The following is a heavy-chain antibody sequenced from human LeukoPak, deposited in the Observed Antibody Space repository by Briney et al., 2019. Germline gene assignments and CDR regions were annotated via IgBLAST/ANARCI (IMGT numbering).Heavy chain of an antibody. CDR2: ISGSGGST. CDR3: AKDLPYYYDSSGYYRGAVDY. Sequence: PGGSLRLSCAASGFTFSSYGMSWVRQAPGKGLEWVSAISGSGGSTYYADSVKGRFTISRDNSKNTLYLQMNSLRAEDTAVYYCAKDLPYYYDSSGYYRGAVDYWGQGTLVTVSS. J-gene: IGHJ4*02. D-gene: IGHD3-22*01. V-gene: IGHV3-23*01. CDR1: GFTFSSYG.